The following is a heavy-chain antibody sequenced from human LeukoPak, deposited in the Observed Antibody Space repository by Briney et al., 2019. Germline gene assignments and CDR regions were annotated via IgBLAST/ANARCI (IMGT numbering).Heavy chain of an antibody. Sequence: ASVTVSCKASGYTFTSYYMHWVRQAPGQGLEWMGIINPSGGSTSYAQKFQGRVTMTRDTSTSTVYMELSSLRSEDTAVYYCARGAVQLRCGGDCWTGAFDIWGQGTMVTVSS. J-gene: IGHJ3*02. CDR3: ARGAVQLRCGGDCWTGAFDI. CDR2: INPSGGST. D-gene: IGHD2-21*02. V-gene: IGHV1-46*01. CDR1: GYTFTSYY.